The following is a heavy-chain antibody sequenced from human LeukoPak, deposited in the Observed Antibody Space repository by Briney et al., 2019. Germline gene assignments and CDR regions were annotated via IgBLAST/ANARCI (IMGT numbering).Heavy chain of an antibody. CDR2: VKSKAHGETT. CDR1: GSTFSHAW. V-gene: IGHV3-15*01. Sequence: GGSLRLSCAASGSTFSHAWMSWVRQAPGKGPEWVARVKSKAHGETTDYAAPVKGRFTISRDDSKNTLYLQMNSLNTEDTAVYFCTTLGFDPWGQGTLVTVSS. J-gene: IGHJ5*02. CDR3: TTLGFDP.